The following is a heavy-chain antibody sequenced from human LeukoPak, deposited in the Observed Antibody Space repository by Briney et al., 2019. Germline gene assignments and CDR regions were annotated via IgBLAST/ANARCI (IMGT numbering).Heavy chain of an antibody. J-gene: IGHJ4*02. CDR2: IIPIFGTA. CDR1: GGTFSSYA. Sequence: ASVKVSCKASGGTFSSYAISWVRQAPGQGLEWMGGIIPIFGTANYAQKFQGRVTITADESTSTAYMELSSLRSEDTAVYYCATTGGAAAGKDYWGQGTLVTVSS. V-gene: IGHV1-69*13. CDR3: ATTGGAAAGKDY. D-gene: IGHD6-13*01.